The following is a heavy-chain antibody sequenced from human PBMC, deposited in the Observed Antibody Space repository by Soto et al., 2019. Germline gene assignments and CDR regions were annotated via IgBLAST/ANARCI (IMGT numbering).Heavy chain of an antibody. CDR2: IIPILGIA. D-gene: IGHD6-19*01. J-gene: IGHJ3*02. Sequence: QVQLVQSGAEVKKPGSSVKVSCKASGGTFSSYTISWVRQAPGQGLEWMGRIIPILGIANYAQKFQGRVTITEDKATSTAYMELSSLRAEETAVYYCARAAYSSGDAFDIWGQGTMVTVSS. CDR1: GGTFSSYT. V-gene: IGHV1-69*02. CDR3: ARAAYSSGDAFDI.